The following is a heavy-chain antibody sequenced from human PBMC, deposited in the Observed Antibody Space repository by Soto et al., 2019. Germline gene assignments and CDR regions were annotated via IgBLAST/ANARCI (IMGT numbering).Heavy chain of an antibody. V-gene: IGHV1-2*02. CDR3: AKDLPRQLPHWLVP. Sequence: ASVKVSCKASGVSFTGYYIHWLRQAPGQGLEWMGWINAHSGGTEYAQKFQGRVTLTRDTSIATAYLTLTSLTSDDTALYYCAKDLPRQLPHWLVPWYQEAAVNASS. CDR1: GVSFTGYY. J-gene: IGHJ5*02. D-gene: IGHD6-6*01. CDR2: INAHSGGT.